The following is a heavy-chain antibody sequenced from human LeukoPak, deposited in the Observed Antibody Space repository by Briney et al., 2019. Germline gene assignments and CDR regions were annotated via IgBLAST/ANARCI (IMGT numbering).Heavy chain of an antibody. J-gene: IGHJ2*01. CDR2: IYHSGST. CDR3: ASRYCSSTRCSHYWYFDL. D-gene: IGHD2-2*01. CDR1: GGSISSGGYS. Sequence: SETLSLTCAVSGGSISSGGYSWSWIRQPPGKGLEWIGYIYHSGSTYYNPSLKSRVTISVDRSKNQFSLKLSSVTAADTAVYYCASRYCSSTRCSHYWYFDLWGRGTLVTVSS. V-gene: IGHV4-30-2*01.